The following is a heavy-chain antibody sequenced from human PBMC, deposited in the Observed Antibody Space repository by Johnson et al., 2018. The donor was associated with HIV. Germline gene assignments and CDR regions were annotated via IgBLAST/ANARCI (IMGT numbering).Heavy chain of an antibody. CDR3: VRDVGPLDI. Sequence: VQLVESGGGLVQPGGSLRLSCVGSGFSFNKYWMSWVRQAPGDRLERLTTINKDGGEEYYVDSVKGRFTISRDNARNSLYLQMNSLRVEDTAVYYCVRDVGPLDIWGQGTTVIVSS. V-gene: IGHV3-7*03. J-gene: IGHJ3*02. CDR2: INKDGGEE. CDR1: GFSFNKYW.